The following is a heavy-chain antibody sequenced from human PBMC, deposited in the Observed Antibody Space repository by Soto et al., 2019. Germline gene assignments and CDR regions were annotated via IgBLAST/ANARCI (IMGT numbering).Heavy chain of an antibody. V-gene: IGHV4-34*01. J-gene: IGHJ4*02. CDR1: GGSFSAYY. CDR3: ARGSVDTVDSSGFYEY. Sequence: SDTLSLTCAGYGGSFSAYYWSWIRQPPGKGLEWIGEINHSGGTSYNPSLKSRVTISVDTSKSQFSLKLTSVTAADRAVYYCARGSVDTVDSSGFYEYWGKGTPVTVSS. D-gene: IGHD3-22*01. CDR2: INHSGGT.